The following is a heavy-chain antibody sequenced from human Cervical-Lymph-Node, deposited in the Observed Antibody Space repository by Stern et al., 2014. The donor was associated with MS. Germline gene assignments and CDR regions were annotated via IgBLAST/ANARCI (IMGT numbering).Heavy chain of an antibody. V-gene: IGHV1-18*01. D-gene: IGHD5-24*01. Sequence: VQLVESGGEVKKPGASVKVSCKASGYTFTNDGLNWVRQAPGQGLEWMGWISGYTDNTNYAQRFQGRVTMTIDKSTSTAYMELRSLRSDDTAVYYCARDANVAMATTHYFDYWGQGTLVTVSS. CDR2: ISGYTDNT. CDR3: ARDANVAMATTHYFDY. CDR1: GYTFTNDG. J-gene: IGHJ4*02.